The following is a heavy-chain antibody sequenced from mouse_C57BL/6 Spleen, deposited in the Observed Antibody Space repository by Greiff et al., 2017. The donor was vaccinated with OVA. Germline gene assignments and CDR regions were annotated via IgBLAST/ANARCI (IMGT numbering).Heavy chain of an antibody. J-gene: IGHJ4*01. CDR2: IDPSDSET. CDR1: GYTFTSYW. D-gene: IGHD2-2*01. V-gene: IGHV1-52*01. Sequence: QVHVKQPGAELVRPGSSVKLSCKASGYTFTSYWMHWVKQRPIQGLEWIGNIDPSDSETHYNQKFKDKATLTVDKSSSTAYMQLSSLTSEDSAVYYCAREEMVTTGAMDYWGQGTSVTVSS. CDR3: AREEMVTTGAMDY.